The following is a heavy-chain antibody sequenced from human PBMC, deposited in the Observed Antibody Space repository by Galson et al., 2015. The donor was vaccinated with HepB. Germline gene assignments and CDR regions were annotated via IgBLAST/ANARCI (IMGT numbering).Heavy chain of an antibody. J-gene: IGHJ6*02. CDR3: ARDSANYDLMTGHFYYHNGLDV. V-gene: IGHV3-11*01. Sequence: SLRLSCAASGFRFSDFYMSRIRQAPGKGLECISYISSRGQTVYYADSVKGRFTVSRDNAKNSVFLQLSSLRPEDTAVYYCARDSANYDLMTGHFYYHNGLDVWGQGTTVTVSS. D-gene: IGHD3-9*01. CDR1: GFRFSDFY. CDR2: ISSRGQTV.